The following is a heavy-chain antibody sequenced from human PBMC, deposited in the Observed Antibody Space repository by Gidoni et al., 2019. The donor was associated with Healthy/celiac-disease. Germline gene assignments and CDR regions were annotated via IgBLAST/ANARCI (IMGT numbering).Heavy chain of an antibody. Sequence: QVQLQESGPGLVKPSQTLSLTCTVSGGSISSGGYYWSWIRQHPGKGLEWIGYIYYSGSTYYNPSLKSRVTISVDTSKNQFSLKLSSVTAADTAAYYCARARNRVGGWVDYWGQGTLVTVSS. CDR1: GGSISSGGYY. CDR2: IYYSGST. D-gene: IGHD1-26*01. CDR3: ARARNRVGGWVDY. J-gene: IGHJ4*02. V-gene: IGHV4-31*03.